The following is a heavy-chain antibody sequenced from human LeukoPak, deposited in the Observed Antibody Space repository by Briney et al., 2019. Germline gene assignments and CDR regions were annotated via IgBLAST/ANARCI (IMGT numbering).Heavy chain of an antibody. J-gene: IGHJ4*02. D-gene: IGHD3-3*01. V-gene: IGHV3-23*01. CDR3: ARASGVVAFHYFDY. CDR1: GFTFSSHA. Sequence: GGSLRLSCAASGFTFSSHAMGWVRQAPGRGLEWVSPIQGSGSSTYTTDSVKGRFTISRDNSKNTLYLQMNSLRAEYTALYYCARASGVVAFHYFDYWGQGTLVTVSS. CDR2: IQGSGSST.